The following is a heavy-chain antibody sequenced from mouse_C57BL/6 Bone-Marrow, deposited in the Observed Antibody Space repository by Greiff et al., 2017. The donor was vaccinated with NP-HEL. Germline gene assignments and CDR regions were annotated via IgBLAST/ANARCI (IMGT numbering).Heavy chain of an antibody. D-gene: IGHD2-2*01. CDR3: ARGYDGGYYAMDY. CDR2: IDPEDGET. V-gene: IGHV14-2*01. Sequence: EVKLMESGAELVKPGASVKLSCTASGFNIKDYYMHWVKQRTEQGLEWIGRIDPEDGETKYAPKFQGKATITADTSSNTAYLQLSSLTSEDTAVYYCARGYDGGYYAMDYWGQGTSVTVSS. CDR1: GFNIKDYY. J-gene: IGHJ4*01.